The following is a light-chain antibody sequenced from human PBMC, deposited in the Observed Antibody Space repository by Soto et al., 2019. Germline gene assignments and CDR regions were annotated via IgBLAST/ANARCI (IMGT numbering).Light chain of an antibody. V-gene: IGKV3-20*01. CDR1: QSISSSY. CDR2: GAS. Sequence: EIVLTQSPGTLSLSPGEGATLSCRTSQSISSSYLSWFQQRPGQAPRVLIYGASNRASGIPDRFSGSGSGTDFTLTISSLEPEDFAVYYWQYYGRSPPYTFGQGTKLDIK. CDR3: QYYGRSPPYT. J-gene: IGKJ2*01.